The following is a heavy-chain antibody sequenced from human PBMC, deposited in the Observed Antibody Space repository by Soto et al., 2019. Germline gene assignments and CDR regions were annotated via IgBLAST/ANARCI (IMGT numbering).Heavy chain of an antibody. J-gene: IGHJ3*02. V-gene: IGHV3-66*01. D-gene: IGHD2-15*01. Sequence: EVQLVESGGGLVQPGGSLRLSCTASGLIVSDTYMNWVRQAPGKGLEWVSVISNRGDTHYADSVRGRFSLSRDIADNTLHLQMNNLRVEDTAVYYCAREPRYCRGGSCSITGDAFDIWGQGTMVTVSS. CDR1: GLIVSDTY. CDR2: ISNRGDT. CDR3: AREPRYCRGGSCSITGDAFDI.